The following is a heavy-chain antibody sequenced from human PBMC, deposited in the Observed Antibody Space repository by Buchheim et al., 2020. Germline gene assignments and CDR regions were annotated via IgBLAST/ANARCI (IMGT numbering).Heavy chain of an antibody. Sequence: EVQLVESGGGLVQTGGSLRLSCAASEFTSRRYWVHWVRQAPGKGLVWVSRINPEGCTTTYADSVKGRFTISRDDAKNAVYLQMNSLRAEDTALYYCAGAPDCGGGSCYGYHYYGLDVWGQG. V-gene: IGHV3-74*01. CDR2: INPEGCTT. CDR3: AGAPDCGGGSCYGYHYYGLDV. J-gene: IGHJ6*02. CDR1: EFTSRRYW. D-gene: IGHD2-15*01.